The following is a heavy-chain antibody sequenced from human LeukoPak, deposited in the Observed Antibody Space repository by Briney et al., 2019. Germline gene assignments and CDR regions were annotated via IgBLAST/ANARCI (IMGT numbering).Heavy chain of an antibody. CDR3: ARGGSPNYDFWSGYNNWFDP. D-gene: IGHD3-3*01. V-gene: IGHV1-18*01. CDR1: GYTFTSYG. J-gene: IGHJ5*02. CDR2: ISAYNGNT. Sequence: ASVTVSCKASGYTFTSYGISWVRQAPGQGLEWMGWISAYNGNTNYAQKLQGRVTMTTDTSTSTAYMELRSLRSDDTAVYYCARGGSPNYDFWSGYNNWFDPWGQGTLVTVSS.